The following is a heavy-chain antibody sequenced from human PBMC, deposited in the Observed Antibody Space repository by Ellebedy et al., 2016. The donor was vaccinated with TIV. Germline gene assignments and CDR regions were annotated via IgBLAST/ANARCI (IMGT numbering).Heavy chain of an antibody. CDR2: IASTGVI. J-gene: IGHJ5*01. D-gene: IGHD2-2*03. Sequence: GESLKISCAASGASFSIYSMNWVRQAPGKGLEWVAHIASTGVIVYADSVRGRVLLSRDNAKNSVYLQMNSLRDDDTAVYFCSKDGSPSDGFQFWFASWGQGTLVTVSS. CDR3: SKDGSPSDGFQFWFAS. V-gene: IGHV3-48*02. CDR1: GASFSIYS.